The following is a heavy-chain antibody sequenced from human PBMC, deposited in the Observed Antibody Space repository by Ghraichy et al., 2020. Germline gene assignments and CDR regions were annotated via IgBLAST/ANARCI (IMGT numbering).Heavy chain of an antibody. CDR3: ATSQHSTAWN. V-gene: IGHV3-7*01. CDR1: GVTSSNYW. J-gene: IGHJ4*02. D-gene: IGHD2/OR15-2a*01. CDR2: INPAGTDK. Sequence: GGSLRLSCAASGVTSSNYWMSWVRQAPGKGLECVAHINPAGTDKYYVDSVKGRFTISRDNAKNSLYLQLNSLRPGDTAVYFCATSQHSTAWNWGQGTLVTVSS.